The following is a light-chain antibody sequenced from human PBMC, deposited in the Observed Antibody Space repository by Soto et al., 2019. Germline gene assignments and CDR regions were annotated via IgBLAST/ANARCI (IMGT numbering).Light chain of an antibody. CDR1: SSDVGSYNF. CDR3: CSYAGTNTYV. J-gene: IGLJ1*01. Sequence: QSVLTQPASVSGSPGQSITISCTGTSSDVGSYNFVSWYQQQPGRAPKLMIYEVNKRPSGVSNRFSGSKSGNTASLTVSGLQAEDEADYYCCSYAGTNTYVFGTGTKVTVL. V-gene: IGLV2-23*02. CDR2: EVN.